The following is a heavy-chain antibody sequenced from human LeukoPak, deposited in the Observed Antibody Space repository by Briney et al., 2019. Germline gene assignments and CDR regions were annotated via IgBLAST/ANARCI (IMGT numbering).Heavy chain of an antibody. CDR3: ARGGYSSGWYERINWFDP. D-gene: IGHD6-19*01. CDR1: GYTFTGYY. V-gene: IGHV1-2*02. Sequence: ASVKVSCKASGYTFTGYYMHWVRQAPGQGLEWMGWINPNSGGTNYAQKLQGRVTMTTDTSTSTAYMELRSLRSDDTAVYYCARGGYSSGWYERINWFDPWGQGTLVTVSS. J-gene: IGHJ5*02. CDR2: INPNSGGT.